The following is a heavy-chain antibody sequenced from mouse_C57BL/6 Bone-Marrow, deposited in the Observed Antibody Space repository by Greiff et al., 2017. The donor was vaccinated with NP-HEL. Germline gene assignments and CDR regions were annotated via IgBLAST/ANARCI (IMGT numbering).Heavy chain of an antibody. CDR1: GYTFTSYW. CDR3: GYDYDVLFAY. J-gene: IGHJ3*01. D-gene: IGHD2-4*01. Sequence: VKLQESGAELVKPGASVKLSCKASGYTFTSYWMHWVKQRPGQGLEWIGMIHPNSGSTNYNEKFKSKATLTVDKSSSTAYMQLSSLTSEDSAVYYCGYDYDVLFAYWGQGTLVTVSA. V-gene: IGHV1-64*01. CDR2: IHPNSGST.